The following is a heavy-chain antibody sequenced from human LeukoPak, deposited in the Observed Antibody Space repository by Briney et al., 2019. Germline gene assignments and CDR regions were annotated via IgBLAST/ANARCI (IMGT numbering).Heavy chain of an antibody. CDR2: ISSSTSYI. J-gene: IGHJ4*02. CDR1: GFTFSSYS. V-gene: IGHV3-21*01. D-gene: IGHD4-17*01. Sequence: GGSLRLSCAASGFTFSSYSMNWIRQAPGKGLEWVSPISSSTSYIYYADSVKGRFTISKDNAKNSLYLQMNSLRAEDTAVYYCARAGGSTVSHSDYWGQGTLVTVSS. CDR3: ARAGGSTVSHSDY.